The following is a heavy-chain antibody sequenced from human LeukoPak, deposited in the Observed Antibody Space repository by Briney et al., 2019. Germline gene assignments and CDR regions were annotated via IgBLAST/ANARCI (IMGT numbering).Heavy chain of an antibody. CDR2: IYYSGST. Sequence: SETLSPTCTVSGGSISSSSYYWGWIRQPPGKGLEWIGSIYYSGSTYYNPSLKSRVTISVDTSKNQSSLKLSSVTAADTAVYYRARHLTMVRGVIIGNWFDPWGQGTLVTVSS. D-gene: IGHD3-10*01. J-gene: IGHJ5*02. V-gene: IGHV4-39*01. CDR1: GGSISSSSYY. CDR3: ARHLTMVRGVIIGNWFDP.